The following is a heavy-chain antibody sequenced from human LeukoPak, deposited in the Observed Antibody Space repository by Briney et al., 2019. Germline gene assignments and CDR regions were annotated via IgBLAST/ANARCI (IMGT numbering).Heavy chain of an antibody. CDR2: IYYSGST. Sequence: PSETLSLTCTVSGGSISSGDYYWSWIRQPPGKGLGWIGYIYYSGSTYYNPSLKSRVTISVDTSKNQFSLKLSSVTAADTAVYYCARVVPEGTFYDSSGFFYRNWFDPWGQGTLVTVSS. J-gene: IGHJ5*02. CDR3: ARVVPEGTFYDSSGFFYRNWFDP. V-gene: IGHV4-30-4*01. D-gene: IGHD3-22*01. CDR1: GGSISSGDYY.